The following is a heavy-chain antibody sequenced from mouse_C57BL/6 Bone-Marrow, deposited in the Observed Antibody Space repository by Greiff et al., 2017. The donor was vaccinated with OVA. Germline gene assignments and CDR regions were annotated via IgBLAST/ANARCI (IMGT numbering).Heavy chain of an antibody. CDR3: ARGDYSLTGYFDV. V-gene: IGHV3-6*01. J-gene: IGHJ1*03. Sequence: EVQLKESGPGLVKPSQSLSLTCSVTGYSITSGYYWNWIRQFPGNKLEWMGYISYDGSNNYNPSLKNRISITRDTSKNQFFLKLNSVTTEDTATYYCARGDYSLTGYFDVWGTGTTVTVSS. CDR1: GYSITSGYY. D-gene: IGHD2-12*01. CDR2: ISYDGSN.